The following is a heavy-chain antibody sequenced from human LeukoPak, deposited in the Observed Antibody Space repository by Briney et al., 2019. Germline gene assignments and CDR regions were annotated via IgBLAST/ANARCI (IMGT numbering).Heavy chain of an antibody. J-gene: IGHJ4*02. D-gene: IGHD3-3*01. CDR2: ISSSGSTI. V-gene: IGHV3-48*03. CDR1: GFTFSSYE. Sequence: GGSLRLSSAASGFTFSSYEMNWVRQAPGKGLEWVSYISSSGSTIYYANSVKGRFTISRDNAKNSLYLQMNSLRAEDTAVYYCARSIWSGYKFDYWGQGTLVTVSS. CDR3: ARSIWSGYKFDY.